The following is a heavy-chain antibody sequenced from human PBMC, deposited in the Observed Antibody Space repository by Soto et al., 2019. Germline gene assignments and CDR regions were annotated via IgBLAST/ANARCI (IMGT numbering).Heavy chain of an antibody. Sequence: NPSETLSLTCTVSGGSISSGDYYWSWIRQPPGKGLEWIGYIYYSGSTSYKPSLKSRVTILIDTSKNQFSLKLSSVTAADTAVYYCARDRAPFWSSPAPNYGMDVWGQGTTVTVSS. CDR1: GGSISSGDYY. J-gene: IGHJ6*02. V-gene: IGHV4-30-4*01. CDR3: ARDRAPFWSSPAPNYGMDV. CDR2: IYYSGST. D-gene: IGHD3-3*01.